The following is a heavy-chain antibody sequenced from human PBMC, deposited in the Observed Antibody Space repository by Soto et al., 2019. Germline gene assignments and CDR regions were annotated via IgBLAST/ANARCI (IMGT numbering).Heavy chain of an antibody. D-gene: IGHD2-8*01. J-gene: IGHJ5*02. CDR3: ARNGDCTRPGCIVGWFDP. CDR2: IYYSGST. CDR1: GGSISSGGYY. Sequence: SETLSLTCTVSGGSISSGGYYWSWIRQHPGKGLEWIGYIYYSGSTYYNPSLKSRVTISVDTSKNQFSLKLSSVTAADTAVYYCARNGDCTRPGCIVGWFDPWGPGTLVTVSS. V-gene: IGHV4-31*03.